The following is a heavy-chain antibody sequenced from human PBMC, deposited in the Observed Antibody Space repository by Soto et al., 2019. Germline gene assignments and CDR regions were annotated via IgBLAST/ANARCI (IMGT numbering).Heavy chain of an antibody. V-gene: IGHV1-69*13. CDR3: ASSIAVAKGAFDI. CDR1: GGTFSSYA. D-gene: IGHD6-19*01. Sequence: ASVKVSCKASGGTFSSYAISWVRQAPGQGLEWMGGIIPIFGTANYAQKFQGRVTITADESASTAYMELSSLRSEDTAVYYCASSIAVAKGAFDIWGQGTMVTVSS. CDR2: IIPIFGTA. J-gene: IGHJ3*02.